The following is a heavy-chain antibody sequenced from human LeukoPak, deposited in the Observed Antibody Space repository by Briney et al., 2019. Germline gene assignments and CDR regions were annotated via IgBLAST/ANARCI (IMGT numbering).Heavy chain of an antibody. D-gene: IGHD2/OR15-2a*01. V-gene: IGHV1-3*03. CDR2: INVGNGNT. J-gene: IGHJ4*02. Sequence: ASVKVSCKASGYTFTTYAMHWVRQAPGQRLEWMGWINVGNGNTKYSQKFQGRVTFTRDTSASIVYMELSSLRSEDMAVYFCARYHAEGTTFDYWGQGTLVTVSS. CDR3: ARYHAEGTTFDY. CDR1: GYTFTTYA.